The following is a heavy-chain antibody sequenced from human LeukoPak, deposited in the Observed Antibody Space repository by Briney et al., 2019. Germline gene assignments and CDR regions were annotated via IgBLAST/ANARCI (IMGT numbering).Heavy chain of an antibody. J-gene: IGHJ2*01. CDR3: ARSETAATFDL. D-gene: IGHD1-26*01. CDR1: GFTFNSYA. CDR2: ISGSG. Sequence: GGSLRLSCAASGFTFNSYAMSWVRQAPGKGLEWVSAISGSGDYADSVKGRVTISRDNSKNTLYLQMNSLRAEDTAVYYCARSETAATFDLWGRGTLVTVSS. V-gene: IGHV3-23*01.